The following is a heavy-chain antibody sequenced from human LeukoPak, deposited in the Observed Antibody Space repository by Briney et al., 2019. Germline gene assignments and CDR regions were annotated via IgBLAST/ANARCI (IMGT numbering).Heavy chain of an antibody. V-gene: IGHV3-74*01. CDR2: INSDGSST. CDR1: GFTFSSYW. CDR3: ARRAPMGAKDL. Sequence: GGSLRLSCAASGFTFSSYWMHWVRQAPGKGLVWVSRINSDGSSTSYADSVKGRFTISRDNAKNTLYLQMNSLRAEDTAVYYCARRAPMGAKDLWGQGTLVTVSS. J-gene: IGHJ1*01. D-gene: IGHD1-26*01.